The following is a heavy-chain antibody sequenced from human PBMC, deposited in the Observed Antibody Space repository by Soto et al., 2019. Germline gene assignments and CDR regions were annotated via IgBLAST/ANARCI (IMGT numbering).Heavy chain of an antibody. CDR2: INHSGRT. CDR1: GGSFSGYY. V-gene: IGHV4-34*01. Sequence: PSETLALTCAVYGGSFSGYYWSWIRQPPGKGLEWMGEINHSGRTNYNPSLKSRVTISVETSKNQFSLKLSSVTAAETAVCYCARVRTVTATFYYYYGMDVWGQGTTVTVSS. J-gene: IGHJ6*02. D-gene: IGHD2-21*02. CDR3: ARVRTVTATFYYYYGMDV.